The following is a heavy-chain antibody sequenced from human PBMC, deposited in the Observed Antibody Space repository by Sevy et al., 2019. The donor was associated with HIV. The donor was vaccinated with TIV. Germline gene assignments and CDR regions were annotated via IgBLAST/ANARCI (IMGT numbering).Heavy chain of an antibody. D-gene: IGHD2-2*01. V-gene: IGHV2-70*12. J-gene: IGHJ4*02. CDR2: IVWDDDK. CDR1: GFSLSTIGMC. Sequence: SGPTLVKPTQTLTLTCTFSGFSLSTIGMCVSWIRQPPGKALEWLALIVWDDDKYYSTSLKTRLIISKDTSKNQVVLTVTNVDPVDTATYYCARRYCSSSTCYDTAFDSWGQGTLVTVSS. CDR3: ARRYCSSSTCYDTAFDS.